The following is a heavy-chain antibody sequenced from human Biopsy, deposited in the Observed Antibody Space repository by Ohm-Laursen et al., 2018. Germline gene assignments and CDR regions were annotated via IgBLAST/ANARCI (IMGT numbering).Heavy chain of an antibody. V-gene: IGHV1-18*01. CDR1: GYAFDTDG. CDR3: AKGGLSSGPLAY. CDR2: VSGYNGNT. Sequence: ASVKVSCKTSGYAFDTDGITWVRQAPGQGLEWMGWVSGYNGNTNYAQKLQGRVTMTMDTSTSTVYMELRSLRSDDTAVYFCAKGGLSSGPLAYWGQGTLVTVSS. J-gene: IGHJ4*02. D-gene: IGHD6-19*01.